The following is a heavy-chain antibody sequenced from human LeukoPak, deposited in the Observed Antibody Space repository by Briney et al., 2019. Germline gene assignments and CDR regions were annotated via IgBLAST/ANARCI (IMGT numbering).Heavy chain of an antibody. Sequence: GGSLRLSCAASGFTLSNFAMHWVRQAPGKGLEWVAVMSNDGNNKYYADSVKGRFTISRDNSKNTLYLQMNSLRAEDTAVYYCARDRYSSGWYGAFDIWGQGTMVTVSS. CDR3: ARDRYSSGWYGAFDI. V-gene: IGHV3-30-3*01. CDR2: MSNDGNNK. J-gene: IGHJ3*02. CDR1: GFTLSNFA. D-gene: IGHD6-19*01.